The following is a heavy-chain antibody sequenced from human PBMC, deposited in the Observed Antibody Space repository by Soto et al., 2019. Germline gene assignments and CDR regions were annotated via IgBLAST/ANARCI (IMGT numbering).Heavy chain of an antibody. V-gene: IGHV3-30-3*01. Sequence: GGSLRLSCAASGFTFRSYAIHWGRQAPGKGLEWVAVISYDGSNKYYADSVKGRFTISRDNSKNTLYLQMNSLRAEDTAVYYCARDKVREGGGSSHEYYYYGMDVWGQGTTVTVSS. CDR3: ARDKVREGGGSSHEYYYYGMDV. CDR2: ISYDGSNK. J-gene: IGHJ6*02. D-gene: IGHD2-15*01. CDR1: GFTFRSYA.